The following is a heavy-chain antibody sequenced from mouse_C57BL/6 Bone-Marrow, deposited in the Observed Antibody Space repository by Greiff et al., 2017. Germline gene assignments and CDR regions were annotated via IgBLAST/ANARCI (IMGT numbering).Heavy chain of an antibody. CDR1: GFNIKDYY. J-gene: IGHJ2*01. CDR3: ASYGSYPIFDY. V-gene: IGHV14-2*01. CDR2: IYPADGET. Sequence: EVQLQQSGAELVKPGASVKLSCKASGFNIKDYYMHWVKQRTEQGLEWIGRIYPADGETKYAPKFKGKATITADTSSYTAYLQLSSLTSEDTAVDYCASYGSYPIFDYWGQGTTLTVSS. D-gene: IGHD2-1*01.